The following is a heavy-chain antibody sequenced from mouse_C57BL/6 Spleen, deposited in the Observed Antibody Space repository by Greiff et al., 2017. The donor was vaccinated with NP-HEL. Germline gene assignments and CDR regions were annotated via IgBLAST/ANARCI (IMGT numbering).Heavy chain of an antibody. Sequence: EVQRVESEGGLVQPGSSMKLSCTASGFTFSDYYMAWVRQVPEKGLEWVANINYDGSSTYYLDSLKSRFIISRDNAKNILYLQMSSLKSEDTATYYCARADYFDYWGQGTTLTVSS. CDR2: INYDGSST. CDR3: ARADYFDY. V-gene: IGHV5-16*01. CDR1: GFTFSDYY. J-gene: IGHJ2*01.